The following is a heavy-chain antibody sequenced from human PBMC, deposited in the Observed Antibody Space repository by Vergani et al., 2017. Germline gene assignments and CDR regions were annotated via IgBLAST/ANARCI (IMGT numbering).Heavy chain of an antibody. J-gene: IGHJ4*02. CDR1: GYSFTSYW. V-gene: IGHV5-51*01. Sequence: EVQLVPSGAEVKKPGESLKISCKGSGYSFTSYWIGWVRQMPGKGREWMGIIYPGDSDTRYSPSFPRPVTISADKAISTDYLQWSSLKASDTAMYYCARATSADPSIAAAGLDYWGQGTLVTVSS. CDR3: ARATSADPSIAAAGLDY. CDR2: IYPGDSDT. D-gene: IGHD6-13*01.